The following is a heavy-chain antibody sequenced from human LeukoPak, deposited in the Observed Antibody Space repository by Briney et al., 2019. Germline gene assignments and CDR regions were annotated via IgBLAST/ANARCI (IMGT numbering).Heavy chain of an antibody. J-gene: IGHJ6*03. CDR2: IYYSGST. Sequence: SETLSLTCTVSGGSISSYYWSWIRQPPGKGLEWIGNIYYSGSTNYNPSLKSRVTISVDTSKNQFSLKVSSVTAADTAVYYCARASYGSGNYYEDYFYYMDVWGKGTTVTISS. CDR3: ARASYGSGNYYEDYFYYMDV. V-gene: IGHV4-59*08. D-gene: IGHD3-10*01. CDR1: GGSISSYY.